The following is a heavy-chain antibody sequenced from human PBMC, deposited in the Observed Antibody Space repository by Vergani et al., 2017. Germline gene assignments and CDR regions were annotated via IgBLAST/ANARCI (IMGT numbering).Heavy chain of an antibody. V-gene: IGHV4-39*01. CDR3: ASGKDYPDSTSHFRGRYFDV. D-gene: IGHD1-26*01. J-gene: IGHJ2*01. Sequence: QMQLQESGPGLVKASETLSLTCTVSGDSIISSSYYWVWMRQPPGQGLEWIGSIYNSGKCDSSSSLTSRVTISADTSKNQFSLRMTSVTAADTAVYYCASGKDYPDSTSHFRGRYFDVWGRGTLVTVPS. CDR1: GDSIISSSYY. CDR2: IYNSGKC.